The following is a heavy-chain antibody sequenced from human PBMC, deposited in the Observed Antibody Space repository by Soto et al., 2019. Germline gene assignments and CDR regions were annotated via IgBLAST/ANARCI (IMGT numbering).Heavy chain of an antibody. CDR3: ARAGGGYGETYYLDY. D-gene: IGHD4-17*01. V-gene: IGHV1-18*01. CDR2: INAYTGNT. J-gene: IGHJ4*02. Sequence: GASVKVSCKASGYTFTSYAISWVRQAPGQELEGMGWINAYTGNTNYAQKLQGRVTMTTDTSTSTAYMELRILRSDDTAVYYCARAGGGYGETYYLDYWGQGTLVTVSS. CDR1: GYTFTSYA.